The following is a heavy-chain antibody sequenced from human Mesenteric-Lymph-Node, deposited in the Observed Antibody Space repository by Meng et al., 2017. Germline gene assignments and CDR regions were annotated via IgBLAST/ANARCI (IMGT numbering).Heavy chain of an antibody. J-gene: IGHJ4*02. CDR3: ARGPTTYFDY. D-gene: IGHD4-17*01. V-gene: IGHV4-30-4*01. CDR1: GGSMSRGNYY. Sequence: QVQLQESGPGLVAPSQTLSLTCTVSGGSMSRGNYYWSWIRQPPGKGLEWIGYIHHSGSAYYTPSLKSRVSTSVDTSKNQFSLNLNSMTAADTAVYYCARGPTTYFDYWGQGTLVTVSS. CDR2: IHHSGSA.